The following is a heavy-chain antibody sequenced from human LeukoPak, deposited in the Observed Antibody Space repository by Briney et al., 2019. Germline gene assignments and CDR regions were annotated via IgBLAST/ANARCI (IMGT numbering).Heavy chain of an antibody. Sequence: SETLSLTCAVYGGSFSGYYWSWIRQPPGKGLEWIGEINHSGSTNYNPSLKSRVTISVDTSKNQFSLKLSSATAADTAVYYCARGHWQGGIAAAARTRYFQHWGQGTLVTVSS. CDR1: GGSFSGYY. D-gene: IGHD6-13*01. CDR3: ARGHWQGGIAAAARTRYFQH. J-gene: IGHJ1*01. V-gene: IGHV4-34*01. CDR2: INHSGST.